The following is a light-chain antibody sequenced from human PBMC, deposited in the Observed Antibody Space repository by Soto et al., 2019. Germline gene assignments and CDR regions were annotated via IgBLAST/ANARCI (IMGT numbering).Light chain of an antibody. Sequence: IQLTQSPSSLSASVGERVTITCRASQGISSYLAWYQQKAGKVPKLLIYAASTLQSGVPSRFRGSGSGTDFTLTITRLEPEDFVVYYCQQYATSLGTFGQGTKVDIK. CDR2: AAS. CDR3: QQYATSLGT. V-gene: IGKV1-27*01. CDR1: QGISSY. J-gene: IGKJ1*01.